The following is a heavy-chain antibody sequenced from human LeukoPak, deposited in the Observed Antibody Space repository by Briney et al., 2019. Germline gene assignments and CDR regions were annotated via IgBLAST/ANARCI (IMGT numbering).Heavy chain of an antibody. D-gene: IGHD4-11*01. J-gene: IGHJ3*02. CDR1: GFTFTSSA. V-gene: IGHV1-58*02. CDR2: IVVGSGNT. CDR3: AADRLGGDAFDT. Sequence: SVKVSCKASGFTFTSSAMQWVRQARGQRLEWIGWIVVGSGNTNYAQKFQERVTITRDMSTSTAYMELSSLRSEDTAVYYCAADRLGGDAFDTWGQGTMVTVSS.